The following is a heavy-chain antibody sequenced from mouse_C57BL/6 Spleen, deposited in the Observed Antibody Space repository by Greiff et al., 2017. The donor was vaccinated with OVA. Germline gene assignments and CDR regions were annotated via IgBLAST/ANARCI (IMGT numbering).Heavy chain of an antibody. J-gene: IGHJ3*01. CDR3: ARDFQLGGCFAY. D-gene: IGHD4-1*02. CDR1: GYSITSGYY. V-gene: IGHV3-6*01. CDR2: ISYDGSN. Sequence: EVKLMESGPGLVKPSQSLSLTCSVTGYSITSGYYWNWIRQFPGNKLEWMGYISYDGSNNYNPSLKNRISITRDTSKNQFFLKLNSVTTEDTATYYCARDFQLGGCFAYWGQGTLVTVSA.